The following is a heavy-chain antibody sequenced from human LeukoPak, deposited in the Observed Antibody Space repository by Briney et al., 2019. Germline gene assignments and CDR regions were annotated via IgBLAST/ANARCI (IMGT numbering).Heavy chain of an antibody. J-gene: IGHJ4*02. CDR3: ARLVRGIYDYFDY. V-gene: IGHV4-39*07. CDR2: VYYTGST. D-gene: IGHD3-10*01. CDR1: GGSISSNSYY. Sequence: SETLSLTCTVSGGSISSNSYYWGWIRQPPGTGLEWVGTVYYTGSTYYNPSLKSRVTISVDTSKNQFSLKLNSVTAADTAVYYCARLVRGIYDYFDYWGQGTLVTVSS.